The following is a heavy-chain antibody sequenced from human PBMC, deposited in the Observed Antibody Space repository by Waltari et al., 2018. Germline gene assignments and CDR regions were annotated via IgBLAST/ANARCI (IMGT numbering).Heavy chain of an antibody. V-gene: IGHV4-39*07. CDR1: GGSISSSSYY. CDR3: AREGIGSWISR. D-gene: IGHD6-13*01. CDR2: IYYSGST. Sequence: QPQLQESGPGLVKPSETLCLTCTVSGGSISSSSYYWGWIRQPPRKGLEWIGSIYYSGSTYYNPSLKIRGTISVDTSKNRFSMTLSSLTAADTAGDYCAREGIGSWISRWGQEPWSPSPQ. J-gene: IGHJ4*02.